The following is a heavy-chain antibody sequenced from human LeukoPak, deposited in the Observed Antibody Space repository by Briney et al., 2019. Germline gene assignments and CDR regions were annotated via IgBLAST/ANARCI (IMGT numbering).Heavy chain of an antibody. Sequence: ASVKVSCKASGYTFTGYYMHWARQAPGQGLEWMGWISAYNGNTNYAQKLQGRVTMTTDTSTSTAYMELRSLRSDDTAVYYCVRDRARERYYYDSSGYYGYFDYWGQGTLVTVSS. D-gene: IGHD3-22*01. CDR2: ISAYNGNT. J-gene: IGHJ4*02. CDR1: GYTFTGYY. V-gene: IGHV1-18*04. CDR3: VRDRARERYYYDSSGYYGYFDY.